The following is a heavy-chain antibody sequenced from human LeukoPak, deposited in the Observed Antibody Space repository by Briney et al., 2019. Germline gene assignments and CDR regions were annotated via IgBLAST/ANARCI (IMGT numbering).Heavy chain of an antibody. Sequence: ASVKVSCKASGYTFTGYYMHWVRQAPGQGLEWMGWINPNSGGTNYAQKFQGRVTMTRDTSISTAYMELSRLRSDDTAVYYCARDKESGIAVAGDFDYWGQGTLVTVSS. V-gene: IGHV1-2*02. J-gene: IGHJ4*02. CDR1: GYTFTGYY. D-gene: IGHD6-19*01. CDR3: ARDKESGIAVAGDFDY. CDR2: INPNSGGT.